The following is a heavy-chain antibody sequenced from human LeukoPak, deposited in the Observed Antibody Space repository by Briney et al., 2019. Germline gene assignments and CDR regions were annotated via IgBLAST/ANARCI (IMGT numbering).Heavy chain of an antibody. Sequence: GASVKVSCKASGYTFTGYYVHWVRQAPGQGLEWMGIINPSGGSTSYAQKFQGRVTMTRDTSTSTVYMELSSLRSEDTAVYYCARDLVAATSWFDPWGQGTLVTVSS. CDR3: ARDLVAATSWFDP. CDR1: GYTFTGYY. D-gene: IGHD2-15*01. J-gene: IGHJ5*02. CDR2: INPSGGST. V-gene: IGHV1-46*01.